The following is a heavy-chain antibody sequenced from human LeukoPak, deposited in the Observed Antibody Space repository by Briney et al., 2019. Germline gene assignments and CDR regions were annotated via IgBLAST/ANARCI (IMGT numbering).Heavy chain of an antibody. CDR3: ARDFWSGFDY. J-gene: IGHJ4*02. CDR1: GFTFSSYS. CDR2: ISSSSSYI. Sequence: GSLRLSCAASGFTFSSYSMNWVRQAPGKGLEWVSSISSSSSYIYYADSVKGRFTISRDSAKNSLYLQMNSLRAEDTAVYYCARDFWSGFDYWGQGTLVTVSS. V-gene: IGHV3-21*01. D-gene: IGHD3-3*01.